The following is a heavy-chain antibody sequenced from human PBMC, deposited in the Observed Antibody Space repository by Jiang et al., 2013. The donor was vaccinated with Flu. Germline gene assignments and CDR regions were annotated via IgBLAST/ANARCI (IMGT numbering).Heavy chain of an antibody. J-gene: IGHJ4*02. V-gene: IGHV4-34*01. CDR2: INYSGST. CDR1: GGSFSGYY. D-gene: IGHD2-21*02. Sequence: LLKPSETLSLTCAVYGGSFSGYYWSWIRQPPGKGLEWIGEINYSGSTNYSPSLKSRVTISVDTSKNQFSLKLSSVTAADTAVYYCARGYCGGDCLIDYWGQGTLVTVSS. CDR3: ARGYCGGDCLIDY.